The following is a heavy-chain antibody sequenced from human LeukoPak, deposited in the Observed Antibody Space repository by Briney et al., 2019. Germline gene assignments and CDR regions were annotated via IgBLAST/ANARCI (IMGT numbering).Heavy chain of an antibody. V-gene: IGHV4-39*02. D-gene: IGHD2-8*01. Sequence: SETLSLTCTVSGGSISSSSYYWGWIRQPPGKGLEWIGSIYYSGSTYYNPSLKSRVTISVDTSKNQFSLKLSSVTAADTAVYYCAREAPNSPAFDPWGQGTLVTVSS. CDR1: GGSISSSSYY. CDR2: IYYSGST. CDR3: AREAPNSPAFDP. J-gene: IGHJ5*02.